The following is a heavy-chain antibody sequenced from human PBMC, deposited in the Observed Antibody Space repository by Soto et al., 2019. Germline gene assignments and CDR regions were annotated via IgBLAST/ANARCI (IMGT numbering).Heavy chain of an antibody. V-gene: IGHV3-33*01. J-gene: IGHJ6*02. CDR1: GFTFSSYG. Sequence: QVQLVESGGGVVQPGRSLRLSCAASGFTFSSYGMHWVRQAPGKGLEWVAVIWYDGSNKYYADSVKGRFTISRDNSKNTLYLQMNSLRAEDTAVYYCARTSDCSGGSCYSGNHYYYGMDVWGQGTTVTVSS. CDR3: ARTSDCSGGSCYSGNHYYYGMDV. CDR2: IWYDGSNK. D-gene: IGHD2-15*01.